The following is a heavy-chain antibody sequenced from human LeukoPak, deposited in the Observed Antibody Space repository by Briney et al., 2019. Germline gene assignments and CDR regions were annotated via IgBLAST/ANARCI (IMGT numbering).Heavy chain of an antibody. CDR2: ILPGNSDT. D-gene: IGHD3-9*01. CDR1: GSTFTSYW. J-gene: IGHJ5*02. CDR3: ARQYYETLTGPNWFDA. V-gene: IGHV5-51*01. Sequence: LGESLQISCQGSGSTFTSYWIGWARQLPGKGLEWMGIILPGNSDTRYSPSFKGQVTMSVDKSISIAYLQWSSLKASDTAIYYCARQYYETLTGPNWFDAWGQGTLVTVSS.